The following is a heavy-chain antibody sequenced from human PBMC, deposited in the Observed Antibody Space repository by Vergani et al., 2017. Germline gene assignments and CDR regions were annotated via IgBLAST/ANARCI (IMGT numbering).Heavy chain of an antibody. Sequence: VQLVQSGAEVKKPGASVKVSCKASGYTFTSYGISWVRQAPGKGLEWMGLVDPEDGETIYAEKFQGRVTITADTSTDTAYMELSSLRSEDTAVYYCATDYGGNPGGYWGQGTLVTVSS. CDR1: GYTFTSYG. CDR2: VDPEDGET. D-gene: IGHD4-23*01. V-gene: IGHV1-69-2*01. CDR3: ATDYGGNPGGY. J-gene: IGHJ4*02.